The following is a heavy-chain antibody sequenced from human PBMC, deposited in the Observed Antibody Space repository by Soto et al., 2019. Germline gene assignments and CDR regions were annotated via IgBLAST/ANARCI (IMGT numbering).Heavy chain of an antibody. CDR3: AADTYYYDSSGYYADY. J-gene: IGHJ4*02. CDR2: IVVGSGKT. D-gene: IGHD3-22*01. V-gene: IGHV1-58*01. CDR1: GFTFTSSG. Sequence: SVKVSCKASGFTFTSSGVQWVRQARGQRLEWVGWIVVGSGKTNYAQKFQERVTITRDMSTSTAYMELSSLRSEDTAVYYCAADTYYYDSSGYYADYWGQGTLVTVSS.